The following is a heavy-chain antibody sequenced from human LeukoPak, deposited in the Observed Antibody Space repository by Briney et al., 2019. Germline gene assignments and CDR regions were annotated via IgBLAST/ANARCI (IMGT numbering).Heavy chain of an antibody. CDR2: ISYDGSNK. Sequence: GGSLRLSCAASGFTFSSYAIHWVRQAPGKGLEWVAVISYDGSNKYYADSVKGRFTISRDNSKNTLYLHMNSLRAEDTAVYYCARDGVQWLVPRFQGSFDYWGQGTLVTVSS. CDR3: ARDGVQWLVPRFQGSFDY. V-gene: IGHV3-30*04. CDR1: GFTFSSYA. J-gene: IGHJ4*02. D-gene: IGHD6-19*01.